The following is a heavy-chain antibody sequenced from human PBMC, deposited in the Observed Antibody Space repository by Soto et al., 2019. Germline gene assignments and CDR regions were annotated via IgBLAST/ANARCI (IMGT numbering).Heavy chain of an antibody. V-gene: IGHV4-59*01. CDR1: GGSISSYY. Sequence: QVQLQESGPGLVKPSETLSLTCTVSGGSISSYYWSWIRQPPGKGLQWIGYIYYSGSTNYNPSLKSRVPISVDTSQNQSSLQLSSVTAADTAVYYCARLHGSGGGYYYYGMDVWGQGTTVSVSS. J-gene: IGHJ6*02. CDR3: ARLHGSGGGYYYYGMDV. CDR2: IYYSGST. D-gene: IGHD3-10*01.